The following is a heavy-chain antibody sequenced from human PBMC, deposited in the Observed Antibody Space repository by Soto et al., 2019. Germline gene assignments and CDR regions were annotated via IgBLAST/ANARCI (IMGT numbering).Heavy chain of an antibody. CDR3: ARDFFSQAKAGIRDRSAVSAFLLNRSSDL. Sequence: GKGLERVAVISYDGSNKYYADSVKGRFTIPRDNSKTTLYLQMNSLRAEDTAVYYCARDFFSQAKAGIRDRSAVSAFLLNRSSDL. J-gene: IGHJ2*01. CDR2: ISYDGSNK. V-gene: IGHV3-30-3*01. D-gene: IGHD2-15*01.